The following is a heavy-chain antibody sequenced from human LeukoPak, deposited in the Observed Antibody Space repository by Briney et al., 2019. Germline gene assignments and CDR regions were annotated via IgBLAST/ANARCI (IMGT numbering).Heavy chain of an antibody. D-gene: IGHD3-10*01. CDR1: GFTFSSYA. Sequence: GGSLRLSCAASGFTFSSYAMHWVRQAPGKGLEWVAVISYDGSNKYYADSVKGRFTISRDNSKNTLYLQMNSLRAEDTAVYYCARVEGTWYGSGTLNYWGQGTLVTVSS. J-gene: IGHJ4*02. CDR2: ISYDGSNK. CDR3: ARVEGTWYGSGTLNY. V-gene: IGHV3-30-3*01.